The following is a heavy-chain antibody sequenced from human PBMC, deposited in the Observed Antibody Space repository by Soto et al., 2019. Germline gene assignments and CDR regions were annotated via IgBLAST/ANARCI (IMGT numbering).Heavy chain of an antibody. CDR3: VRDGTKTLRDWFDP. J-gene: IGHJ5*02. CDR1: GGSISSYY. CDR2: IYYSGST. D-gene: IGHD1-1*01. V-gene: IGHV4-59*12. Sequence: SETLSLTCTVSGGSISSYYWSWIRQPPGKGLEWIGYIYYSGSTNYNPSLKSRVMMSVDTSKKQFPLRLRSVTAADTAVYYCVRDGTKTLRDWFDPWGQGNSVTV.